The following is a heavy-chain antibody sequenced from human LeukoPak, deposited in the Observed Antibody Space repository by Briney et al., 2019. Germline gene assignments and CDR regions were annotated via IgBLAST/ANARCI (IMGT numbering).Heavy chain of an antibody. D-gene: IGHD6-13*01. J-gene: IGHJ4*02. Sequence: SETLSLTCAVSGGSISSSNWWSWVRQPPGKGLEWIGEIYHSGSTNYNPSLKSRVTISVDKSKNQFSPKLRYVTAADTAAYYCAKYSSSWNIDYWGQGTLVTVSS. CDR1: GGSISSSNW. CDR2: IYHSGST. V-gene: IGHV4-4*02. CDR3: AKYSSSWNIDY.